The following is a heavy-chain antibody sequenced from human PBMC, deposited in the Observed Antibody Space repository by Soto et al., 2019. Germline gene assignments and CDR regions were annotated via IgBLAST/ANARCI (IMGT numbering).Heavy chain of an antibody. CDR2: IYYSGST. D-gene: IGHD3-3*02. CDR1: GGSISSSSYY. Sequence: SETLSLTCTVSGGSISSSSYYWGWIRQPLGKGLEWIGSIYYSGSTYYNPSLKNQVTISVDTSKNQFSLKLSSVTAADTAVYYCASPKIAFYNWFDPWGQGTLVTVSS. J-gene: IGHJ5*02. CDR3: ASPKIAFYNWFDP. V-gene: IGHV4-39*01.